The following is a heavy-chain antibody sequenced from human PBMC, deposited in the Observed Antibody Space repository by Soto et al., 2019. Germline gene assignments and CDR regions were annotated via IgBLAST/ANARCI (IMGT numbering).Heavy chain of an antibody. J-gene: IGHJ6*02. D-gene: IGHD5-18*01. CDR2: MNPNSGNT. V-gene: IGHV1-8*01. CDR1: GYTFTSYD. Sequence: ASVKVSCKASGYTFTSYDINWVRQATGQGLEWMGWMNPNSGNTGYAQKFQGRATMTRNTSISTAYMELSSLRSEDTAVYYCARIVDTAMVTNYYYYGMDVWGQGTTVTVPS. CDR3: ARIVDTAMVTNYYYYGMDV.